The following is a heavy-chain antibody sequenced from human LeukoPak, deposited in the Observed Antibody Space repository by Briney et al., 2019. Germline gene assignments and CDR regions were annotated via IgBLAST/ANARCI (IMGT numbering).Heavy chain of an antibody. CDR2: IRSKASNYAT. Sequence: PGGSLRLSCAVSGFTLSGSAMHWVRQASGKGLEWVGRIRSKASNYATAYAASAEGRFTISRDDSKNTAYLQMNSLKTEDTAVYYCTSRLFPFDFWGQGTLVTVSS. D-gene: IGHD2/OR15-2a*01. CDR3: TSRLFPFDF. V-gene: IGHV3-73*01. J-gene: IGHJ4*02. CDR1: GFTLSGSA.